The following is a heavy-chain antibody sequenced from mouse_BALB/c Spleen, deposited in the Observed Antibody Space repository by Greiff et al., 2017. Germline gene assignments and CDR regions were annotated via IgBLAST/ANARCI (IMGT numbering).Heavy chain of an antibody. D-gene: IGHD2-1*01. J-gene: IGHJ4*01. CDR2: ISSGSSTI. Sequence: DVHLVESGGGLVQPGGSRKLSCAASGFTFSSFGMHWVRQAPEKGLEWVAYISSGSSTIYYADTVKGRFTISRDNPKNTLFLQMTSLRSEDTAMYYCASLYYGNYDAMDYWGQGTSVTVSS. V-gene: IGHV5-17*02. CDR1: GFTFSSFG. CDR3: ASLYYGNYDAMDY.